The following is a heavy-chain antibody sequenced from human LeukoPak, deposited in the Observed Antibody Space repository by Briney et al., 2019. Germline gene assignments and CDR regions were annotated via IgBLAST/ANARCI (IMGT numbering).Heavy chain of an antibody. D-gene: IGHD4-23*01. CDR3: ARHTYGGNSGADY. CDR1: GYRFTSYW. CDR2: IYPDDSDT. V-gene: IGHV5-51*01. Sequence: GESLKISLKGSGYRFTSYWIGWGRQVPGKGLEGRGIIYPDDSDTRYCPSFQGHLTISADNSISTAYLQWSSLQASDTAMYYCARHTYGGNSGADYWGQGTLVTVSS. J-gene: IGHJ4*02.